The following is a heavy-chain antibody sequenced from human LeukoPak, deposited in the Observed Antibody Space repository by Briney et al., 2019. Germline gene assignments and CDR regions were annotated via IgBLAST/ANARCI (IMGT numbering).Heavy chain of an antibody. CDR1: GGSISSYD. CDR2: IYTSGGT. V-gene: IGHV4-4*07. D-gene: IGHD2-15*01. J-gene: IGHJ3*02. CDR3: ARDPPRGWDAFDI. Sequence: PSETLSLTCTVSGGSISSYDWSWIRQPAGKGLEWVGRIYTSGGTNYNPALKSRVTMSVDTSKNQSSLKLSSVTAADTAVYYCARDPPRGWDAFDIWGQGTMVTVSS.